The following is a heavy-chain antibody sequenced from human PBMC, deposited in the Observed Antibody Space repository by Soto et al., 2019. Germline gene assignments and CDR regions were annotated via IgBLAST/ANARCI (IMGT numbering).Heavy chain of an antibody. Sequence: QVQLVQSGAEVKKPGASVKVSCKASGYTFTSYDINWVRQATGPGLAWMGWMNPNSGNTVYAQKFQGRVTMTRNTSISTAYMELSSLRSEDTAVYYCARERSSGWYVDYWGQGTLVTVSS. CDR1: GYTFTSYD. V-gene: IGHV1-8*01. J-gene: IGHJ4*02. CDR3: ARERSSGWYVDY. D-gene: IGHD6-19*01. CDR2: MNPNSGNT.